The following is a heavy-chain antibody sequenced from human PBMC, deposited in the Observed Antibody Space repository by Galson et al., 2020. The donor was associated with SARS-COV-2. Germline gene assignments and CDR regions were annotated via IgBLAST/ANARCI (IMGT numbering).Heavy chain of an antibody. D-gene: IGHD3-22*01. Sequence: SETLSLTCTVSGYSVSTTNYWCWGRQPPGRGLEWIGSGYPSGNTYYNPSLKSRVTISVDTSKNQFSLRLDSVTAADTALYYCARQGVNMIVLVTVPGWYVDLWGRGTLVTVSS. CDR3: ARQGVNMIVLVTVPGWYVDL. J-gene: IGHJ2*01. CDR1: GYSVSTTNY. V-gene: IGHV4-38-2*02. CDR2: GYPSGNT.